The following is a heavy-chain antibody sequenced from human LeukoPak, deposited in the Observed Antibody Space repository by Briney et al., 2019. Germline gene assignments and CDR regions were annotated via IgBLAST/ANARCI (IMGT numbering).Heavy chain of an antibody. J-gene: IGHJ4*02. V-gene: IGHV4-30-4*01. CDR2: IYYSGST. CDR3: AREGYGPIPFDY. Sequence: SETLSLTCTVSGGSISSGDYYWSWIRQPPGRGLEWIGYIYYSGSTYYNPSLKSRVTISVDTSKNQFSLKLSSVTVADTAVYYCAREGYGPIPFDYWGQGTLVTVSS. CDR1: GGSISSGDYY. D-gene: IGHD5-12*01.